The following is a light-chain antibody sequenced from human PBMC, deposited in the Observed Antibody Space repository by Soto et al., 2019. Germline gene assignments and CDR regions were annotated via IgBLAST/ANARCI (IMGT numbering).Light chain of an antibody. Sequence: QSALTQPRLVSGSPGQSVTISCAGTSSDVGSYNYVSWYQHHPGKAPKLMIYDVTKRPSGVPDRFSGSKSGNTASLTISGLQAEDEADYYCCSYAGNYNWVFGGGTKLTVL. J-gene: IGLJ2*01. CDR1: SSDVGSYNY. V-gene: IGLV2-11*01. CDR3: CSYAGNYNWV. CDR2: DVT.